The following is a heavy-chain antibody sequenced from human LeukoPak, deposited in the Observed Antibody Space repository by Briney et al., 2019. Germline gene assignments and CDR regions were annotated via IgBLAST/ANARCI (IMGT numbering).Heavy chain of an antibody. J-gene: IGHJ3*02. D-gene: IGHD3-22*01. CDR3: TRDVDYYDSSGYYPADI. CDR1: GFTFGDYA. CDR2: IRSKAYGGTT. V-gene: IGHV3-49*03. Sequence: GGSLRLSCTASGFTFGDYAMSWFRQAPGKGLEWVGFIRSKAYGGTTEYAASVKGRFTMSRDDSRSIAYLQMNSLKTEDPAVYYCTRDVDYYDSSGYYPADIWGQGTMVTVSS.